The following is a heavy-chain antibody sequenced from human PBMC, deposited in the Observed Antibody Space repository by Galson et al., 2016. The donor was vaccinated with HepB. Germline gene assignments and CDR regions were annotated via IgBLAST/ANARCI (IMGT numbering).Heavy chain of an antibody. D-gene: IGHD6-13*01. J-gene: IGHJ1*01. Sequence: SVKVSCKASGYSFTGYYIHWVRQAPGQGLEWMGWINPNSGGTNYAQKFQGRVTMTRDTSISTAYMELSRLRSDDTAVFYGARDAGPIAEYFQHWGQGALVTVSS. CDR1: GYSFTGYY. V-gene: IGHV1-2*02. CDR3: ARDAGPIAEYFQH. CDR2: INPNSGGT.